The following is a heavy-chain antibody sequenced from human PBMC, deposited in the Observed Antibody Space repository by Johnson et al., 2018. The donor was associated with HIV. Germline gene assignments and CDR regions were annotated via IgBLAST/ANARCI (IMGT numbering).Heavy chain of an antibody. J-gene: IGHJ3*01. CDR1: GFTFNDYG. CDR2: INWNGANT. D-gene: IGHD2-21*02. CDR3: ARDVIVGGGGGDCYSTH. V-gene: IGHV3-20*04. Sequence: VQLVESGGGVVRPGESLRLSCAASGFTFNDYGMSWVRQVPGKGLEWVSGINWNGANTGYADYVKGRFTISRDNGKKSLYLQMNSLRAEDTALYYCARDVIVGGGGGDCYSTHWGQGTMVTVSS.